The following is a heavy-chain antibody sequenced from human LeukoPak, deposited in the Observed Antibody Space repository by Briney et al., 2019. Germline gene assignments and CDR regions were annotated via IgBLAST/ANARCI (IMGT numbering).Heavy chain of an antibody. D-gene: IGHD3-9*01. V-gene: IGHV3-23*01. CDR2: ISGSGGST. J-gene: IGHJ4*02. Sequence: QPGGSLRLSCAASGFTFSTYAMSWVRQAPGKGLEWVSGISGSGGSTYYADSVKGRFTVSRDNSKNTMYLQMNRLRAEDTAVYYCVKNDILTGLILEYWGQGTLVTVSS. CDR1: GFTFSTYA. CDR3: VKNDILTGLILEY.